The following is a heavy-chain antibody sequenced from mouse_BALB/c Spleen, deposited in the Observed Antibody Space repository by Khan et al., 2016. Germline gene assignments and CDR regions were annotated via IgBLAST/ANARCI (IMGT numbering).Heavy chain of an antibody. V-gene: IGHV2-4-1*01. Sequence: QVQLLASVPGLVQPSQSLSITCTASGFSLTSYGVHWVRQSPGKGLEWLGVIWSGGSTDYNAAFISRLSISKDNSKSQVFFKMNILQADHTAIYYCARVYGAYWGQGPLVTVSA. CDR1: GFSLTSYG. CDR3: ARVYGAY. CDR2: IWSGGST. J-gene: IGHJ3*01. D-gene: IGHD1-1*02.